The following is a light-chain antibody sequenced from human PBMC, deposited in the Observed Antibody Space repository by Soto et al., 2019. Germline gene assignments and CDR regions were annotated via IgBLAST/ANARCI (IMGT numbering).Light chain of an antibody. J-gene: IGKJ1*01. CDR1: QSIRSER. CDR3: HQYHYWWP. V-gene: IGKV3-15*01. CDR2: GAS. Sequence: EIVLTQSADTLSLSPGERATLSCRASQSIRSERLAWFQQKPGQVPRLLIYGASNRATGVSARFSGSGSGTEFTLTISSLQSEDFAVYYCHQYHYWWPFGQGIKV.